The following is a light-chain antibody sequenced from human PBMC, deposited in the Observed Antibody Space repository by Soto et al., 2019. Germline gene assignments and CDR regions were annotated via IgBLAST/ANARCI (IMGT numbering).Light chain of an antibody. V-gene: IGLV2-14*01. Sequence: QSALTQPASVSGSPGQSITISCTGTSSDVGGYNYVSWYQQHPGKAPKLMIYDVSNRPSGVSNRFSGSKSGNTASLTISGLQAEDEADYSCSSYTSSSTRVFGGGTKLIVL. CDR1: SSDVGGYNY. J-gene: IGLJ2*01. CDR3: SSYTSSSTRV. CDR2: DVS.